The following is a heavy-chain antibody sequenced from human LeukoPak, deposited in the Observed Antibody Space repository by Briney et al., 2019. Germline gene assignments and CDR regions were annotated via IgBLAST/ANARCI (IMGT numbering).Heavy chain of an antibody. J-gene: IGHJ4*02. Sequence: EASVKVSCKASEYTFTGYYMHWVRQAPGQGLEWMAWINPNSGDTHYAQRFQGRVTMTRDTSISTAYMELSSLRSDDTAVYYCARVGVITLDYWGQGTLVTVSS. CDR3: ARVGVITLDY. V-gene: IGHV1-2*02. CDR1: EYTFTGYY. CDR2: INPNSGDT. D-gene: IGHD3-22*01.